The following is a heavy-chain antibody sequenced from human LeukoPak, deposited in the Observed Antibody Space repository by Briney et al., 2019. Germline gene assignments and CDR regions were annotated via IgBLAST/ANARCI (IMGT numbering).Heavy chain of an antibody. J-gene: IGHJ4*02. Sequence: ASVKVSCKASGYIFTSFGISWVRQAPGQGLEWMGWISAYNGNTYYAKKFQGRVTMTTDTSTSTAYMELRSLRSDDTAVYYCARGKIVATMGSFDYWGQGTLVTVSS. CDR3: ARGKIVATMGSFDY. V-gene: IGHV1-18*01. CDR1: GYIFTSFG. D-gene: IGHD5-12*01. CDR2: ISAYNGNT.